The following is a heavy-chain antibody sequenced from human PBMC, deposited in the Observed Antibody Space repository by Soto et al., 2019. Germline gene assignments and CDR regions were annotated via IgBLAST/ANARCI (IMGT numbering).Heavy chain of an antibody. CDR1: GFTFSSYS. Sequence: GGSLRLSCAASGFTFSSYSMNWVRQAPGKGLEWVSSISSSSSYIYNADSVKGRFTISRDNAKKALYLQMNSLRAEDTAVYYCAREGIVPRYGDYVGGAGWFDPWGQGTLVTVSS. CDR3: AREGIVPRYGDYVGGAGWFDP. D-gene: IGHD4-17*01. J-gene: IGHJ5*02. CDR2: ISSSSSYI. V-gene: IGHV3-21*01.